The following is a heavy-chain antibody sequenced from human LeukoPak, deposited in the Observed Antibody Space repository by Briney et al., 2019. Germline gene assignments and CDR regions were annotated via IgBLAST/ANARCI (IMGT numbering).Heavy chain of an antibody. D-gene: IGHD3-22*01. Sequence: GGSLRLSCAASGFTFSSYAMSWVRQAPGKGLEWVSAISGSGGSTYYADSVKGRLTISRDNSKNTLYLQMNSLRAEDTAVYYFAKAGYYYDSSGPLYYWGQETLVTVS. CDR3: AKAGYYYDSSGPLYY. CDR2: ISGSGGST. V-gene: IGHV3-23*01. J-gene: IGHJ4*02. CDR1: GFTFSSYA.